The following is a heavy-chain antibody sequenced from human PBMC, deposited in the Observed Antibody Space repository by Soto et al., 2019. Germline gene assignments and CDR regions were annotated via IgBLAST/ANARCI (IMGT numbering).Heavy chain of an antibody. CDR2: IYDSGRT. Sequence: QVQLQESGPGLVQPSQTLSLTCTVSGASIGSGSYYWSWIRQYPGEGLVWIGHIYDSGRTYYNPSLERPVSISIDTSKNEFSLTLTSVTAADTAVYYCARLTTIITGAFDDWGLGTVVTVSS. J-gene: IGHJ4*02. V-gene: IGHV4-31*01. CDR1: GASIGSGSYY. D-gene: IGHD7-27*01. CDR3: ARLTTIITGAFDD.